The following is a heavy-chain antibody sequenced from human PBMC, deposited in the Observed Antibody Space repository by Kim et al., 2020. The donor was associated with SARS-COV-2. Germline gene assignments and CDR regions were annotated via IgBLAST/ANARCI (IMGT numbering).Heavy chain of an antibody. V-gene: IGHV4-39*01. Sequence: YYNPSLKSRVTLPIDTSKKQFSLKWSSVTATDTAVYYCARHESGSSVWFDPWGQGTLVTVSS. CDR3: ARHESGSSVWFDP. J-gene: IGHJ5*02. D-gene: IGHD6-6*01.